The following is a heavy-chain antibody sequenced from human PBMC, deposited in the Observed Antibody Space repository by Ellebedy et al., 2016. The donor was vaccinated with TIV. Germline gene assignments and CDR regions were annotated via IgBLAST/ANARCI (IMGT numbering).Heavy chain of an antibody. CDR2: IYYSGST. V-gene: IGHV4-59*01. Sequence: MPSETLSLTCTVSGGSISSYYWSWIRQPPGKGLEWIGYIYYSGSTNYNPSLKSRVTISVDTSKNQFSLKLSSVTAADTAVYYCARDRPPHPFDYWGQGTLVTVSS. J-gene: IGHJ4*02. CDR1: GGSISSYY. CDR3: ARDRPPHPFDY.